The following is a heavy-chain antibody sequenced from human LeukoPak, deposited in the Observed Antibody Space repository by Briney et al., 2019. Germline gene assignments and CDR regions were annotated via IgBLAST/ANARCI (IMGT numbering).Heavy chain of an antibody. CDR2: IYRSGTT. D-gene: IGHD5-18*01. CDR3: ARAGDIAMAYPAYFDY. CDR1: GYSIRTSHY. J-gene: IGHJ4*02. V-gene: IGHV4-38-2*02. Sequence: PSETLPLTCTASGYSIRTSHYWGWIRQTPGKGLEWIGNIYRSGTTYYNPSLKSRVTISMDTSKNQFSLKLSSVTAADTAVYYCARAGDIAMAYPAYFDYWGQGPPVTVSS.